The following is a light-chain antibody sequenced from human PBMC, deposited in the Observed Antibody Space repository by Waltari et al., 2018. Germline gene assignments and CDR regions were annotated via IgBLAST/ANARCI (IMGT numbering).Light chain of an antibody. CDR3: CSYGGSYSFVV. CDR1: SSDVGAYYY. CDR2: DVT. V-gene: IGLV2-11*01. J-gene: IGLJ2*01. Sequence: QSALTQPRSVSGSPGQSVTISCTGTSSDVGAYYYASWYQQHPGKAPKLIIYDVTKRPSGVPDRFSGSKSGNTASLTISGLQAEDEADYYCCSYGGSYSFVVFGGGTKLTVL.